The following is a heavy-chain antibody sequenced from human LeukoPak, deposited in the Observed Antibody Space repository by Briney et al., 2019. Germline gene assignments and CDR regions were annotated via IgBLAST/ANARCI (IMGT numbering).Heavy chain of an antibody. CDR3: ARVVVYYDILTGHLYYFDY. D-gene: IGHD3-9*01. CDR2: INSDGSST. CDR1: GFTFSSYW. J-gene: IGHJ4*02. Sequence: GGSLRLSCAASGFTFSSYWMHWVRQAPGKGLVWVSRINSDGSSTSYADSVKGRFTISRDNAKNTLYLQMNSLRAEDTAVYYCARVVVYYDILTGHLYYFDYWGQGTLVTVSS. V-gene: IGHV3-74*01.